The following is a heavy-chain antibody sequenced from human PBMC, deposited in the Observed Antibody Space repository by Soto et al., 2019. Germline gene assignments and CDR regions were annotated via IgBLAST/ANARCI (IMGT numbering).Heavy chain of an antibody. Sequence: EAQLVESGGGLVKPGGSLRLSCAASGFIFSSYSINWVRQAPGRGLEWVSKISRSGSCIYYADSVRGRFTISGDNAKNSLYLQRNSLRAEDTAVYYCARVGYCSSSTCYGYFAFWGPGTLVTVSS. CDR2: ISRSGSCI. V-gene: IGHV3-21*01. J-gene: IGHJ4*02. CDR1: GFIFSSYS. D-gene: IGHD2-2*03. CDR3: ARVGYCSSSTCYGYFAF.